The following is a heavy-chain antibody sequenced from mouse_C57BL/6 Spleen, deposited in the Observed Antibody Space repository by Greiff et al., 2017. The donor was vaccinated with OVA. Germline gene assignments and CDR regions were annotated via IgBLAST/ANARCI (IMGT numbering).Heavy chain of an antibody. J-gene: IGHJ1*03. CDR3: ARWAGGYYRYFDV. CDR2: INPNNGGT. CDR1: GYTFTDYH. V-gene: IGHV1-18*01. Sequence: EVQLVESGPELVKPGASVKIPCKASGYTFTDYHMDWVKQSHGKSLEWIGDINPNNGGTFYNQKFKGKATLTVDKSSSTAYMELRSLTTEDTAVYYCARWAGGYYRYFDVWGTGTTVTVSS. D-gene: IGHD2-2*01.